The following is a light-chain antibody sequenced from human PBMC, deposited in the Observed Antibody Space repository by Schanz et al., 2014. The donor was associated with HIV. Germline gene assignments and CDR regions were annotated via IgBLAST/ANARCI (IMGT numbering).Light chain of an antibody. CDR2: GAS. Sequence: EIVLTQSPATLSLSPGERATLSCRASQSVSSYLAWYQQKSGQAPRLLIYGASSRATGIPDRFSGSGSGTDFTLTISGLEPDDFAVYYCQQYSGSPPWTFGQGTKVEIK. CDR1: QSVSSY. V-gene: IGKV3-20*01. J-gene: IGKJ1*01. CDR3: QQYSGSPPWT.